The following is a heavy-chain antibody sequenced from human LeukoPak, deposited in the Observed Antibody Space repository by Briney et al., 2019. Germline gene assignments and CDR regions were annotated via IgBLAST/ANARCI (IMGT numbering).Heavy chain of an antibody. CDR1: GGTFSSYA. CDR3: ARDMGWLRGNYYYYYGMDA. J-gene: IGHJ6*02. CDR2: IIPILGIA. D-gene: IGHD5-12*01. Sequence: SVKVSCKASGGTFSSYAISWVRQAPGQGLEWMGRIIPILGIANYAQKFQGRVTITADKSTSTAYMELSSLRSEDTAVYYCARDMGWLRGNYYYYYGMDAWGQGTTVTVSS. V-gene: IGHV1-69*04.